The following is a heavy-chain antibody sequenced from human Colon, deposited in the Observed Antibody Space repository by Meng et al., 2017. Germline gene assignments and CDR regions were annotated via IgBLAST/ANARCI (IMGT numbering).Heavy chain of an antibody. J-gene: IGHJ4*02. CDR2: VSSDAKI. Sequence: EVQLVESGGGLVKPGGSLRLSCAAYGFSFSDYVMSWVRQSPGKGLEWVSSVSSDAKIYYADSLKGRFTISRDNAQNSLFLEMTSLRAEDTAVYYCSRISIFGVVFFDLWGQGTLVTVSS. CDR3: SRISIFGVVFFDL. D-gene: IGHD3-3*01. V-gene: IGHV3-69-1*01. CDR1: GFSFSDYV.